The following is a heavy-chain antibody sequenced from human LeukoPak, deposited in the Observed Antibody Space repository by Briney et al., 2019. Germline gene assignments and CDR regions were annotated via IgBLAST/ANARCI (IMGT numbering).Heavy chain of an antibody. J-gene: IGHJ2*01. CDR3: ARPRVAGRTGWHFDV. D-gene: IGHD3-10*01. CDR2: IYYIGNT. V-gene: IGHV4-59*08. CDR1: GGSISNYY. Sequence: SETLSLTCTVSGGSISNYYWSWVRQPPGKGLEWIGYIYYIGNTDYNPSLKSRVSISVDTSKNQFPLNLKSVTATDTALYYCARPRVAGRTGWHFDVWGRGTLVTVSS.